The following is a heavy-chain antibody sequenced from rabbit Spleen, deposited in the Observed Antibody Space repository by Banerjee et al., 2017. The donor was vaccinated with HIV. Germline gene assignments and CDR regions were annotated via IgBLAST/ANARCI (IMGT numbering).Heavy chain of an antibody. J-gene: IGHJ2*01. Sequence: QEQLVESRGGLVKPGGSLKLSCTASGFSFSNKAVMCWVRQAPGKGLEWVACIDTNDADTDYANWPKGRFTISKTSSTTVTLQMTSLTAADTATYFCARNYVNAFDPWGPGTLVTVS. V-gene: IGHV1S45*01. CDR1: GFSFSNKAV. CDR3: ARNYVNAFDP. D-gene: IGHD1-1*01. CDR2: IDTNDADT.